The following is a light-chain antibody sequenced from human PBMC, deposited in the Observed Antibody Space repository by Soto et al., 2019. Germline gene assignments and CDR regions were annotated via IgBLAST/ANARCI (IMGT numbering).Light chain of an antibody. CDR2: AAS. Sequence: DIQMTQSPSSLSASVRDRVTITCRASQSISSYLNWYQQKPGKAPKLLIYAASSLQSGVPSRFSGSGSGTDFTLTISSLQPEDFATYYCQQSYSTPPGTFGGGTKVEIK. CDR3: QQSYSTPPGT. V-gene: IGKV1-39*01. J-gene: IGKJ4*01. CDR1: QSISSY.